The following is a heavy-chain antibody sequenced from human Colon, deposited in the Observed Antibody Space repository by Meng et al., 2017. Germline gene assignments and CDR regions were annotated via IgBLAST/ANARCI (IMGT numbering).Heavy chain of an antibody. V-gene: IGHV4-4*02. CDR2: TSHSGST. D-gene: IGHD3-22*01. J-gene: IGHJ4*02. Sequence: QVQLQQWGAGVLKPSETLSLTCAVSGGSISRSDWWSWVSQPPGKGLEWIGETSHSGSTNYSPSLKSRVTISLDKSKNQLSRKLNSVTAADTAVYYCASSDYYRSDYWGQGTLVTVSS. CDR3: ASSDYYRSDY. CDR1: GGSISRSDW.